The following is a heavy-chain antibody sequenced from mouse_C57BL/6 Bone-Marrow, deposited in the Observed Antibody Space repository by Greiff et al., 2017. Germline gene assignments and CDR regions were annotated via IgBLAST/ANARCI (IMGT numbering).Heavy chain of an antibody. Sequence: EVQLVESGGDLVKPGGSLKLSCAASGFTFSSYGMSWVRQTPDKRLEWVATISSGGSYTYYPDSVKGRFTISRDNAKNTLYLQMSSLKSEDTAMYYCARHERDYDYEACFAYWGQGTLVTVSA. V-gene: IGHV5-6*01. J-gene: IGHJ3*01. CDR3: ARHERDYDYEACFAY. CDR1: GFTFSSYG. D-gene: IGHD2-4*01. CDR2: ISSGGSYT.